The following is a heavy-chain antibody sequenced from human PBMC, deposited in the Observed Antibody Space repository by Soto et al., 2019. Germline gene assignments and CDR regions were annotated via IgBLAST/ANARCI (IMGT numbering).Heavy chain of an antibody. CDR2: INSGGNT. Sequence: EVQLVESGGGLVQPGGSLRLSCAASGFGVSNNYMSWVRQAPGKGLEWVSAINSGGNTYYADSVKGRFTISRDNSKNTVYLQMNSVRAEDTAVYCCATGGDSYGYGEYYYYGMDVWGQGTTVTVSS. V-gene: IGHV3-66*01. CDR1: GFGVSNNY. CDR3: ATGGDSYGYGEYYYYGMDV. D-gene: IGHD3-22*01. J-gene: IGHJ6*02.